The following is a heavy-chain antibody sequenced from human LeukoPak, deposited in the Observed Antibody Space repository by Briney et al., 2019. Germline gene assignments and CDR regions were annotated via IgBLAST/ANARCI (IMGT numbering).Heavy chain of an antibody. CDR2: IYYSGST. Sequence: PSETLSLTCTVSGGSISSYYWSWIRQPPGKGLEWIGYIYYSGSTYYNPSLKSRVTISVDTSKNQFSLKLSSVTAADTAVYYCARDQYGYYYMDVWSKGTTVTVSS. J-gene: IGHJ6*03. CDR3: ARDQYGYYYMDV. V-gene: IGHV4-59*12. CDR1: GGSISSYY. D-gene: IGHD2-8*01.